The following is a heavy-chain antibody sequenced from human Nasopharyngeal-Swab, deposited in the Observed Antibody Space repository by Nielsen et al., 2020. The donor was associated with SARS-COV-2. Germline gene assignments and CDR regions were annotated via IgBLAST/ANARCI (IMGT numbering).Heavy chain of an antibody. CDR1: GFTFDDYA. V-gene: IGHV3-9*01. J-gene: IGHJ4*02. CDR2: ISWNSGSI. D-gene: IGHD1-26*01. CDR3: ATHDSGSYWDY. Sequence: SLKISCAASGFTFDDYAMHWVRQAPGKGLEWVSGISWNSGSIGYADSVKGRFTISRGNAKNSLYLQMNSLRAEDTALYYCATHDSGSYWDYWGQGTLVTVSS.